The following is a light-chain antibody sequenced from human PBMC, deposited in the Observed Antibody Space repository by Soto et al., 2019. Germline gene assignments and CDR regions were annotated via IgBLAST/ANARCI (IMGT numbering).Light chain of an antibody. CDR2: DAS. Sequence: EIVVTQSPGTLSLSPGERATLSCRASQSVSSSYFAWYQQKPGQAPRLLMYDASSRATGIPDRFSGSGSGTDFTLTISRLEPEDFAVYYCQQYVRLPYTFGQGTKLEIK. CDR3: QQYVRLPYT. J-gene: IGKJ2*01. CDR1: QSVSSSY. V-gene: IGKV3-20*01.